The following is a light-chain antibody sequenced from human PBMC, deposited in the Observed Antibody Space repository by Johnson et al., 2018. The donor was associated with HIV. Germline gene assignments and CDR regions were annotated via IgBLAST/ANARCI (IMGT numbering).Light chain of an antibody. CDR1: SSNIGNNY. CDR2: EDD. CDR3: GTGDSNLGVDFV. J-gene: IGLJ1*01. Sequence: QAVLTQPPSVSAAPGQKVTISCSGSSSNIGNNYVSWYQQLPGTAPKLLIYEDDKRPSDIPDRFSGSKSGTSATLGITGLQPGDEADYYCGTGDSNLGVDFVFGTGTKVTVL. V-gene: IGLV1-51*02.